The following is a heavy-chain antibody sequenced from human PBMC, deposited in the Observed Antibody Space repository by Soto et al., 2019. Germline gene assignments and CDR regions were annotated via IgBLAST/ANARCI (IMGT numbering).Heavy chain of an antibody. CDR2: IYSGGGT. Sequence: PGGSLRLSCAASGFTVSSNYMSWVRQAPGRGLEWVSVIYSGGGTYYAASLKGRFSISRDNSKNTLYLQMNSLRAEDTAVYYCASRHYYDSSGYHDAFDIWGQGTMVTVSS. V-gene: IGHV3-53*01. D-gene: IGHD3-22*01. CDR1: GFTVSSNY. CDR3: ASRHYYDSSGYHDAFDI. J-gene: IGHJ3*02.